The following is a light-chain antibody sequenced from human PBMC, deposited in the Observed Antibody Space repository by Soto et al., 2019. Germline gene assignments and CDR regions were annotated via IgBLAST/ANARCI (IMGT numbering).Light chain of an antibody. CDR1: SSDVGGYNY. J-gene: IGLJ1*01. CDR2: EVS. V-gene: IGLV2-8*01. CDR3: SSYAGSNNFYE. Sequence: QSALTQPPSASGSPGQSVTISCTGTSSDVGGYNYVSWYQQHPGKAPKLMIYEVSKRPSGVPDRFSGSKSGNTASLTVSGLQAEDEADYYCSSYAGSNNFYEFGTGTKLTVL.